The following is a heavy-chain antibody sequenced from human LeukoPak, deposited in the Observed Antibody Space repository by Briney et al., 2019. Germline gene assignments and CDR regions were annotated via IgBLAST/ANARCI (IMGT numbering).Heavy chain of an antibody. Sequence: SETLSLTCTVSGGSISSSSYYWGWIRQPPGKGLEWIGSIYYSGSTYYNPSLKSRVTTSVDTSKNQFSLKLSSVTAADTAVYYCARRKYGDYGFTWFDPWGQGTLVTVSS. CDR2: IYYSGST. V-gene: IGHV4-39*01. CDR3: ARRKYGDYGFTWFDP. J-gene: IGHJ5*02. D-gene: IGHD4-17*01. CDR1: GGSISSSSYY.